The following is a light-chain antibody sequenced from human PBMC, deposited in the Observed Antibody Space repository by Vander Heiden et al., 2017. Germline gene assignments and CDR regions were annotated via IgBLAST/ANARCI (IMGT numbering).Light chain of an antibody. Sequence: QNVVTQEPSLTVSPGATVTLTCASSTGVVTSAYYPNWFQQKPGQAPRALIYSTGNKHSWTPARFSGTLLGGKADLTLSGVQPEDEAEYYCLLYFGGEAVFGGGTKLTV. CDR1: TGVVTSAYY. CDR3: LLYFGGEAV. V-gene: IGLV7-43*01. CDR2: STG. J-gene: IGLJ2*01.